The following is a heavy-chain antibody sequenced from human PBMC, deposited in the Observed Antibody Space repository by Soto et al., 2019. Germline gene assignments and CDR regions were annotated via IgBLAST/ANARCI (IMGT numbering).Heavy chain of an antibody. D-gene: IGHD3-10*01. Sequence: KGLEWVSAISGSGGSTYYADSVKGRFTISRDNSKNTLYLKMNSLRAEDTAVYYCAKEGPGMVRGVSIGNKRCSLGMDVWGEG. J-gene: IGHJ6*01. CDR2: ISGSGGST. CDR3: AKEGPGMVRGVSIGNKRCSLGMDV. V-gene: IGHV3-23*01.